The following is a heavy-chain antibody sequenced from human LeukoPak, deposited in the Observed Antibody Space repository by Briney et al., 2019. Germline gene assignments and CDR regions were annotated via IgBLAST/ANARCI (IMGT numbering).Heavy chain of an antibody. CDR3: AGDSITLLRGFDF. Sequence: ASVSVSFTSSGDTFSVYYLHWVRHAPGQGLEWMGWINANSGGTNYAQKFQSRVTMTRDTSIRSVHMELSRLRSDDTAVYYCAGDSITLLRGFDFWGQGTLVSVSS. CDR1: GDTFSVYY. CDR2: INANSGGT. J-gene: IGHJ4*02. V-gene: IGHV1-2*02. D-gene: IGHD3-10*01.